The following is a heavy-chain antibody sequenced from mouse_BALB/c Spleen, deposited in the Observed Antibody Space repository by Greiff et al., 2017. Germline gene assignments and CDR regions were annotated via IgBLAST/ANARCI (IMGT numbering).Heavy chain of an antibody. CDR3: ARAYGFYAMDY. CDR1: GFTFSDYY. D-gene: IGHD2-2*01. Sequence: EVKVEESGGGLVKPGGSLKLSCAASGFTFSDYYMYWVRQTPEKRLEWVATISDGGSYTYYPDSVKGRFTISRDNAKNNLYLQMSSLKSEDTAMYYCARAYGFYAMDYWGQGTSVTVSS. V-gene: IGHV5-4*02. CDR2: ISDGGSYT. J-gene: IGHJ4*01.